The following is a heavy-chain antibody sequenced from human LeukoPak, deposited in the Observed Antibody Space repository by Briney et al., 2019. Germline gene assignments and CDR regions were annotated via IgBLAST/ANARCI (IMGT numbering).Heavy chain of an antibody. CDR3: ARWGTVTRFVVDY. Sequence: GESLKIPCKDSGYSFTNYWIGWVRPMPGKGVEWMGIIYPGNSDTRYSPSFQGQVTISADKSITTAYLQWRSLKASDTAMYYCARWGTVTRFVVDYWGQGTLVTVSS. D-gene: IGHD4-17*01. CDR2: IYPGNSDT. J-gene: IGHJ4*02. CDR1: GYSFTNYW. V-gene: IGHV5-51*01.